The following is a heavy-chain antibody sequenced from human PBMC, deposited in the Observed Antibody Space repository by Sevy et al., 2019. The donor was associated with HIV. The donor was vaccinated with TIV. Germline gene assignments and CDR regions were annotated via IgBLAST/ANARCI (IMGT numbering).Heavy chain of an antibody. J-gene: IGHJ6*02. Sequence: GGSLRLSCAASGFPFNDHAMHWVRQVPGKGLEWVSGSSWNSRNIGYGDSVKGRFTISSDNARDFVYLEMNSLRPEDTAFYYCAKDINRGCDGVNCYSYYYYFYGLDVWGQGTTVTVSS. D-gene: IGHD2-21*01. V-gene: IGHV3-9*01. CDR3: AKDINRGCDGVNCYSYYYYFYGLDV. CDR2: SSWNSRNI. CDR1: GFPFNDHA.